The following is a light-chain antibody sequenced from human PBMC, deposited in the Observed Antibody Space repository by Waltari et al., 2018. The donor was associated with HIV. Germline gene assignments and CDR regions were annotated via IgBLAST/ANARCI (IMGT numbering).Light chain of an antibody. CDR3: CSYATSNTWV. CDR1: SSDVGGYNL. V-gene: IGLV2-23*02. J-gene: IGLJ3*02. Sequence: QSALTQPASASGSPGQSLTISCTGTSSDVGGYNLVSWYQQHPGKAPKLMIYEVTKRPSGVSNRFSGSKSGNTASLTISGLQAEDEADYYCCSYATSNTWVFGGGTKLTVL. CDR2: EVT.